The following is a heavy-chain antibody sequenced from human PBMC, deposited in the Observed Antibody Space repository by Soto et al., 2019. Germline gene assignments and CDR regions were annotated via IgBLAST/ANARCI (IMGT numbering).Heavy chain of an antibody. V-gene: IGHV4-61*01. J-gene: IGHJ4*02. CDR3: ARRYGPGFDY. CDR2: IYYSGST. D-gene: IGHD4-17*01. CDR1: GGSVSSGSYY. Sequence: SETLSLTCTVSGGSVSSGSYYWSWIRQPPGKGLEWIGYIYYSGSTNYNPSLKSRVTISVDTSKNQFSLKLSSVTAADTAVYYCARRYGPGFDYWGQGTLVTVSS.